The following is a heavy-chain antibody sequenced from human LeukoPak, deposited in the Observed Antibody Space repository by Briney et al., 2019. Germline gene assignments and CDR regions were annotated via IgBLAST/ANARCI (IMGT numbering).Heavy chain of an antibody. J-gene: IGHJ5*02. CDR3: ARPYYYDSRIDP. CDR1: GGSISSSSYY. CDR2: MYYSGST. V-gene: IGHV4-30-4*08. D-gene: IGHD3-22*01. Sequence: SETLSLTCTVSGGSISSSSYYWGWIRQPPGKGLEWIAYMYYSGSTYYNPSLKSRVTMSADTSKNQLSLKLSFVTAADTAVYYCARPYYYDSRIDPWGQGILVTVSS.